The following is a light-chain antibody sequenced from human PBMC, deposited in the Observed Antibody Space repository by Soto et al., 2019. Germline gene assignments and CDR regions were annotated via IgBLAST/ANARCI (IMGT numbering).Light chain of an antibody. Sequence: EIVMTQSPATLSVSPGERATLSFRASQSVSSNLAWYQQKPGQAPRLLIYAASNRATGIPARFSGSGSGTDFTLTISSLEPEDFAVYYCQQRDYWQVTFGQGTRLEIK. CDR2: AAS. J-gene: IGKJ5*01. CDR3: QQRDYWQVT. V-gene: IGKV3D-11*02. CDR1: QSVSSN.